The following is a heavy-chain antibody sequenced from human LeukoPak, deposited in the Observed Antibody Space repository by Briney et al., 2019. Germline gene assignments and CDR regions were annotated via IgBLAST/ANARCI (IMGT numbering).Heavy chain of an antibody. D-gene: IGHD3-9*01. CDR3: ARDHPLLRAFDY. CDR2: ISSSGSSI. J-gene: IGHJ4*02. Sequence: GGSLRLSCAASGFTFSSYEMNWVRQAPGKGLEWVSHISSSGSSIYYADSVKGRFTISRDNAKNSLYLQMNSLRAEDTAVYYCARDHPLLRAFDYWGQGTLVTVSS. CDR1: GFTFSSYE. V-gene: IGHV3-48*03.